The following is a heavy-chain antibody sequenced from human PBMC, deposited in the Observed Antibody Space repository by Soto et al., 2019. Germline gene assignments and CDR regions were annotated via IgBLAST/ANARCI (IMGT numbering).Heavy chain of an antibody. CDR2: IYYSGST. CDR1: GGSVSSGSYY. CDR3: ARDYDFWSGYYTGDYYYGMDV. D-gene: IGHD3-3*01. J-gene: IGHJ6*02. Sequence: PSETLSLTCTVSGGSVSSGSYYWSWIRQPPGKGLEWIGYIYYSGSTNYNPSLKSRVTISVDTSKNQFSLKLSSVTAADTAVYYCARDYDFWSGYYTGDYYYGMDVWGQGTTVTVSS. V-gene: IGHV4-61*01.